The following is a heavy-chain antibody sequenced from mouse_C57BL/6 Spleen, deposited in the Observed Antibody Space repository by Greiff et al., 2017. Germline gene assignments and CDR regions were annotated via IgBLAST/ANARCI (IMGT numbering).Heavy chain of an antibody. Sequence: EVQLQQSGPELVKPGASVKMSCKASGYTFTDYNMHWVKQSHGKSLEWIGYINPNNGGTSYNQKFKGKATLTVNKSSSTAYMELRSLTSEDSAVYYCARGGIYYDYDRFAYWGQGTLVTVSA. V-gene: IGHV1-22*01. CDR2: INPNNGGT. D-gene: IGHD2-4*01. J-gene: IGHJ3*01. CDR1: GYTFTDYN. CDR3: ARGGIYYDYDRFAY.